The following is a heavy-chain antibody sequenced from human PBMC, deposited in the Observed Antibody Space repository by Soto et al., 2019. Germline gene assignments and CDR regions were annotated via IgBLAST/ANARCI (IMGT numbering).Heavy chain of an antibody. V-gene: IGHV5-51*01. CDR2: SYPGDSDT. D-gene: IGHD1-1*01. CDR1: GYIFTSYW. J-gene: IGHJ6*04. CDR3: AKCSETGTISHGLDA. Sequence: EVQLVQSGAEVKKPGEYLKISCKGSGYIFTSYWIGWVRQMPGKGLEWMGISYPGDSDTRYNPSFEGQVTISADKSTSTAYLQWSSLKASDTAMYFCAKCSETGTISHGLDAWGRGTTVTVSS.